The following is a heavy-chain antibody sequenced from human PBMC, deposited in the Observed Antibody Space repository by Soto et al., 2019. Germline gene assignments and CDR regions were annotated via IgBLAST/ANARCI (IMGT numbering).Heavy chain of an antibody. D-gene: IGHD2-2*01. CDR3: ARDTGYNSMAFDP. Sequence: GVSVKVCCKASGYTFSSHGITWVRQAPGQGLEWMGWISPHNGNTNYTQKFQGRVTMTTDTSTSTAYMELRSLRSDDTAVYFCARDTGYNSMAFDPWGQGTLVTVS. V-gene: IGHV1-18*01. J-gene: IGHJ5*02. CDR2: ISPHNGNT. CDR1: GYTFSSHG.